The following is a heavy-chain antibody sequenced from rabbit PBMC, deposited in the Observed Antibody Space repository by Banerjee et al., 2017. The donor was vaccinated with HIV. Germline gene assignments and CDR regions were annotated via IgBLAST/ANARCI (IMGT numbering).Heavy chain of an antibody. J-gene: IGHJ4*01. D-gene: IGHD4-1*01. CDR1: GFTLSSYF. CDR2: IYNGDGNT. Sequence: QSLEESGGGLVQPEGSLTLTCTASGFTLSSYFMCWGRQAPGKGLEWIACIYNGDGNTYYANWAKGRFTISKTSSTTVTLQMTSLTAADTASYFCARDLAGVIGWNFNLWGQGTLVTVS. CDR3: ARDLAGVIGWNFNL. V-gene: IGHV1S40*01.